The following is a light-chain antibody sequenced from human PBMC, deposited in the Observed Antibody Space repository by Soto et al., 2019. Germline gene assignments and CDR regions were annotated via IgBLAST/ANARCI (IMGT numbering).Light chain of an antibody. J-gene: IGLJ1*01. Sequence: QSALTQPASVSGSPGQSITISCTGTSSDVGGYNYVSCYQQHPGTAPKLMIYDVSNRTSGVSNRFSGSKSGNTASLTISWLQAEDEADYYCSSYTSSSTLVFGTGTKLTVL. V-gene: IGLV2-14*01. CDR1: SSDVGGYNY. CDR3: SSYTSSSTLV. CDR2: DVS.